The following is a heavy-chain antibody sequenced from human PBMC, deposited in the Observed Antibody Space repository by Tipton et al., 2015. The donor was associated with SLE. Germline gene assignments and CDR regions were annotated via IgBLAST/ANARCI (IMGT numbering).Heavy chain of an antibody. CDR2: INEDGSEK. CDR1: GFAFSDYW. J-gene: IGHJ4*02. CDR3: ARDWGSGGSH. V-gene: IGHV3-7*01. Sequence: SLRLSCAASGFAFSDYWMTWVRQGPGKGLEWVANINEDGSEKNYVDSVKGRFTISRDNAKNSVDLQMIGLRAEDTAVYYCARDWGSGGSHWGQGMLVTVSS. D-gene: IGHD1-26*01.